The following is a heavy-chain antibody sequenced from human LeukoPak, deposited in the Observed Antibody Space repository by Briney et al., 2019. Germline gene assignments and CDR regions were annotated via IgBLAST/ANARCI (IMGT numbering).Heavy chain of an antibody. CDR3: ARQNDILNGYVDV. CDR1: GWTFSGYY. Sequence: SETLSLTCAVYGWTFSGYYLSWIRQPPGKGLEWIGEINHSGSTNYNSSLKSRVTISVDTSKNQFSLKMSSVTAADTAVYYCARQNDILNGYVDVWGKGTTVTISS. V-gene: IGHV4-34*01. CDR2: INHSGST. J-gene: IGHJ6*04. D-gene: IGHD3-9*01.